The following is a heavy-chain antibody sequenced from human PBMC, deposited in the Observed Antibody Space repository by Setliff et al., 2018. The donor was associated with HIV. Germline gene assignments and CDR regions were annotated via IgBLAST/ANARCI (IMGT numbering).Heavy chain of an antibody. CDR2: IWYDGSAK. V-gene: IGHV3-30*19. J-gene: IGHJ5*02. CDR3: VRDDSNGPNSLDP. D-gene: IGHD2-8*01. Sequence: SCAASGFTFSSYGMHWVRQAPGKGLEWVAVIWYDGSAKYYGDSVKGRFTISRDNSKDTLYLDLNSLRSEDTAVYYCVRDDSNGPNSLDPWGQGTLVTVSS. CDR1: GFTFSSYG.